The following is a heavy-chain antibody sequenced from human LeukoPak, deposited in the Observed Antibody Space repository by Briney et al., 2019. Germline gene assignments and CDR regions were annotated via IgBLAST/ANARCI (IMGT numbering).Heavy chain of an antibody. D-gene: IGHD5-18*01. Sequence: GSLSLSCAASGFTFSSYAMSWVRPAPGKGLEWVSVISGRGGSTHFAESVKGRFTISRDNTKNTLYLQMNSLRAEDTAVYYCATETAGFDYWGQGTLVTVSS. V-gene: IGHV3-23*01. CDR2: ISGRGGST. CDR3: ATETAGFDY. CDR1: GFTFSSYA. J-gene: IGHJ4*02.